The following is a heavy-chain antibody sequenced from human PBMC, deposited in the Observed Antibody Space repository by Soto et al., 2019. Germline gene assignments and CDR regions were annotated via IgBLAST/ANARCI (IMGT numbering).Heavy chain of an antibody. CDR2: IDTRGGSA. CDR1: GYTFTRYN. D-gene: IGHD3-10*01. J-gene: IGHJ3*02. CDR3: ARDLPRDLVRGSFDI. V-gene: IGHV1-46*01. Sequence: QAQLVQSGAEVKKPGASANISCKASGYTFTRYNIHWVRQAPGQGLEWMGIIDTRGGSADYTQRFQGRVTMTRDTSTGTVYMVLSSLGSEDTALYYCARDLPRDLVRGSFDIRRQGTMVTVSS.